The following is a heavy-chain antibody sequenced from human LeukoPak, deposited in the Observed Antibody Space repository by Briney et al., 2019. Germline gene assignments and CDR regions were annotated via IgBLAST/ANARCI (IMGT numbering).Heavy chain of an antibody. D-gene: IGHD3-22*01. V-gene: IGHV3-30*02. Sequence: LPGGSLRLSCAASGFTFSDYGMDWVRQAPGKGLEWVAFIRYDGSIKYYTDSVKDRFTISRDNSRNTLYLQMNSLRAEDTAVYYCAKARYYDSSGPFDYWGQGTLVTVSS. CDR1: GFTFSDYG. CDR3: AKARYYDSSGPFDY. J-gene: IGHJ4*02. CDR2: IRYDGSIK.